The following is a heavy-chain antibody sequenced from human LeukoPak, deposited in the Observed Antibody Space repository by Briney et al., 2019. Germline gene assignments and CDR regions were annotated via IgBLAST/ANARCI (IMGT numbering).Heavy chain of an antibody. CDR2: ISHSGTT. Sequence: SETLSLTCAVSGASISSSGSFWGWFRQPPGTGLELLGTISHSGTTYYNPSLESRVTISTDMSKNNFSLKLTSVTAADTAIYYCTRDLGNWLIDYWGQGTLVTVSS. J-gene: IGHJ4*02. D-gene: IGHD4-23*01. CDR1: GASISSSGSF. CDR3: TRDLGNWLIDY. V-gene: IGHV4-39*07.